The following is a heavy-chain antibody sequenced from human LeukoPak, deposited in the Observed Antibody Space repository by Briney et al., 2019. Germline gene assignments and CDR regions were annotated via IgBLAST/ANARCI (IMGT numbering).Heavy chain of an antibody. Sequence: GESLQISCKGSGYSFTSYWIGWVRQMPGKGLEWMGIIYPGDSDTRYSPSFQGQVTISADKSISTAYLQWSSLKASDAAMYYCARHIDSSGYYYFDYWGQGTLVTVSS. CDR1: GYSFTSYW. J-gene: IGHJ4*02. D-gene: IGHD3-22*01. CDR2: IYPGDSDT. V-gene: IGHV5-51*01. CDR3: ARHIDSSGYYYFDY.